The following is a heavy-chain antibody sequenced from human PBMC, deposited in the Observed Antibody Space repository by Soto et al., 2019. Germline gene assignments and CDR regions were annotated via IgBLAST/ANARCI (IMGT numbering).Heavy chain of an antibody. CDR1: GFTFSSYW. CDR3: AREGGYCSSTSCYRGAFDL. Sequence: GGSLRLSCAASGFTFSSYWMIWVRQAPGKGLEWVANMKHDGSEIYYVDSVKGRFTISRDNAKNSLYLQMNSLRAEDTAVYYCAREGGYCSSTSCYRGAFDLWGQGTMVTVSS. CDR2: MKHDGSEI. J-gene: IGHJ3*01. V-gene: IGHV3-7*01. D-gene: IGHD2-2*01.